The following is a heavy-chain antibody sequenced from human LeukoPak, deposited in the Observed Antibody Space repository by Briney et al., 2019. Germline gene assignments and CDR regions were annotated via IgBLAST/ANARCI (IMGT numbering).Heavy chain of an antibody. CDR1: GYTFTSYY. V-gene: IGHV1-46*03. D-gene: IGHD3-9*01. CDR3: ALTGYYPPYYYYGMDV. CDR2: INPSGGST. J-gene: IGHJ6*02. Sequence: ASVKVSCKASGYTFTSYYMHWVRQAPGQGLEWMGIINPSGGSTSYAQKFQGRVTMTRDTSTSTVYMELSSLRSEDTAVYYCALTGYYPPYYYYGMDVWGQGTTVTVSS.